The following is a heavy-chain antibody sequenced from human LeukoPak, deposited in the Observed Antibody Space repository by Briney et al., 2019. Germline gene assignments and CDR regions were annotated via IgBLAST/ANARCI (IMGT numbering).Heavy chain of an antibody. CDR2: ISAYNGNT. V-gene: IGHV1-18*01. J-gene: IGHJ4*02. Sequence: ASVKVSCKASGYTFTSYDISWVRQAPGQGLEWMGWISAYNGNTNYAQKLQGRVTMTTDTSTSTAYMELRSLRSDDTAVYYCARFKAMNDFWSGYLSPFDYWGQGTLVTVSS. CDR1: GYTFTSYD. D-gene: IGHD3-3*01. CDR3: ARFKAMNDFWSGYLSPFDY.